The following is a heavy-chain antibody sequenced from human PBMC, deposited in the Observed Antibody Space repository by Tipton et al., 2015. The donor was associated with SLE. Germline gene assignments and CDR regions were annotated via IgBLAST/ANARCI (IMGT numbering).Heavy chain of an antibody. CDR1: GGSISSSSYY. J-gene: IGHJ4*02. CDR3: ARDRKSGGSCYSDY. D-gene: IGHD2-15*01. Sequence: TLSLTCTVSGGSISSSSYYWGWIRRPPGKGLEWIGSIYYSGSTYYNPSLKSRVTISVDTSKNQFSLKLSSVTAADTAVYYCARDRKSGGSCYSDYWGQGTLVTASS. CDR2: IYYSGST. V-gene: IGHV4-39*07.